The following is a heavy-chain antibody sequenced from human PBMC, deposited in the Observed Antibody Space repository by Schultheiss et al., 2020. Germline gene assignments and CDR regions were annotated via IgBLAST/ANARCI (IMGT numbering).Heavy chain of an antibody. Sequence: GESLKISCAASRFTFSNFGMNWVRQAPGKGLEWVSYISSSGGTINYADSVKGRFTVSRDNARSLLYLQISSLRVEDTAIYYCARGGAARPDYWGQGTLVTVSS. D-gene: IGHD6-6*01. V-gene: IGHV3-48*01. J-gene: IGHJ4*02. CDR1: RFTFSNFG. CDR2: ISSSGGTI. CDR3: ARGGAARPDY.